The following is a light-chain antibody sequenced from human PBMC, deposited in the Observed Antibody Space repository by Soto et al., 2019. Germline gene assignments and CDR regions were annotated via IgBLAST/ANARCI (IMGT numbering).Light chain of an antibody. CDR3: QHMRT. CDR2: DAS. CDR1: QSIGTY. Sequence: DIQMTQSPSSLPASVGDRISLTCRASQSIGTYLSWYQQKPGKAPKLLIYDASTLESGVPSRFSGSGFGTEFSLTISSLQPDDFGSYYCQHMRTFGQGTKVDI. V-gene: IGKV1-5*01. J-gene: IGKJ1*01.